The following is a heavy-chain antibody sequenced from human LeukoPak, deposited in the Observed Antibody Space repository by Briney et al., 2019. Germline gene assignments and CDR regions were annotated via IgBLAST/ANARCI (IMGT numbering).Heavy chain of an antibody. CDR1: GYAFTGYY. CDR3: VRVGVVGATWLHY. V-gene: IGHV1-2*02. Sequence: GASVKVSCKASGYAFTGYYVHWVRQAPGHGFEWMGWVNPRNGGTHYAQKFQGRVTIIGDTSISTAYMELGGLTSDDTAVYYCVRVGVVGATWLHYWGQGTLVTVSS. CDR2: VNPRNGGT. J-gene: IGHJ4*02. D-gene: IGHD1-26*01.